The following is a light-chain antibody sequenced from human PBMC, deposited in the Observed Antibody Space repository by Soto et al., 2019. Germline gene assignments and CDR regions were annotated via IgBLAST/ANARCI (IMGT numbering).Light chain of an antibody. Sequence: DIVLTQSPATLSLSPGERATLSCGASQSVSSSHLAWHQQKPGRALRLLIDGASTRATGIPDRFSGSGSGTDFTLTISRLEPEDVAVYYCQQYEAVVTFGQGTKVDIK. J-gene: IGKJ1*01. V-gene: IGKV3-20*01. CDR1: QSVSSSH. CDR3: QQYEAVVT. CDR2: GAS.